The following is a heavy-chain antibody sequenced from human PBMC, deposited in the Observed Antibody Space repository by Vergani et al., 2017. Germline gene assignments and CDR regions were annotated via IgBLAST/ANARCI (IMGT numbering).Heavy chain of an antibody. CDR2: IIPIFGTA. V-gene: IGHV1-69*01. D-gene: IGHD6-13*01. CDR3: ARRYSSSWYLPPYYYYYMDV. CDR1: GYTFTDYY. Sequence: QVQLVQSGAEVKKPGASVKVSCKASGYTFTDYYMHWVRQAPGQGREWMGGIIPIFGTANYAQKFQGRVTITADESTSTAYMELSSLRSEDTAVYYCARRYSSSWYLPPYYYYYMDVWGKGTTVTVSS. J-gene: IGHJ6*03.